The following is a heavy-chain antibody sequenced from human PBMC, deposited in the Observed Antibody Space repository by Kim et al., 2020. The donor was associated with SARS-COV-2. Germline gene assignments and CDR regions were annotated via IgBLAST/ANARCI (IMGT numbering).Heavy chain of an antibody. V-gene: IGHV1-69*01. CDR3: ARSAAATFYYFDY. Sequence: YAQKFQGRVTITADESTSTAYMELSSLRSEDTAVDYCARSAAATFYYFDYWGQGTLVTVSS. D-gene: IGHD2-15*01. J-gene: IGHJ4*02.